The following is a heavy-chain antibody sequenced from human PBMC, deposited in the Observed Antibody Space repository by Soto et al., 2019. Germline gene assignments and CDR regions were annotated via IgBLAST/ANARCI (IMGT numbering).Heavy chain of an antibody. V-gene: IGHV4-31*03. Sequence: SETLSLTCTVSGGSISSGGYYWSWIRQHPGKGLEWIGYIYYSGSTYYNPSLKSRVTISVDTSKNLFSLKLSSVTAADTAVYYCASEPSMVRGVKAGYFDYWGQGTLVTVSS. J-gene: IGHJ4*02. CDR2: IYYSGST. CDR3: ASEPSMVRGVKAGYFDY. D-gene: IGHD3-10*01. CDR1: GGSISSGGYY.